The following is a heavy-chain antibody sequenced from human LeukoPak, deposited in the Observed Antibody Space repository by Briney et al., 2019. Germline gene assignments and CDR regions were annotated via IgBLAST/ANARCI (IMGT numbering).Heavy chain of an antibody. V-gene: IGHV4-34*01. CDR2: INHSGST. J-gene: IGHJ4*02. Sequence: SETLSLTCAVYGGSFSGYYWSWIRQPPGKGLEWIGEINHSGSTNYNPSLKSRVTISVDTSKNQFSLKLSSVTAADTAVYYCARVRLPRYCSSTSCWFYRDYFDYWGQGTLVTVSS. CDR3: ARVRLPRYCSSTSCWFYRDYFDY. CDR1: GGSFSGYY. D-gene: IGHD2-2*01.